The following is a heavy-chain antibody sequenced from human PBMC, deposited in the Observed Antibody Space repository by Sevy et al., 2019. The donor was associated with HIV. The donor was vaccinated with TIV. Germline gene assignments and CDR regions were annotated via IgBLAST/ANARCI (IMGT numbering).Heavy chain of an antibody. CDR1: GGTFSSYA. D-gene: IGHD5-18*01. Sequence: ASVKVSCKASGGTFSSYAISWVRQAPGQGLEWMGGIIPIFGTANYAQKFQGRVTITADESTSTAYMELSSLRSEDTAGYYCARGVDTAMVPPAYYYYGMDVWGQGTTVTVSS. CDR2: IIPIFGTA. V-gene: IGHV1-69*13. CDR3: ARGVDTAMVPPAYYYYGMDV. J-gene: IGHJ6*02.